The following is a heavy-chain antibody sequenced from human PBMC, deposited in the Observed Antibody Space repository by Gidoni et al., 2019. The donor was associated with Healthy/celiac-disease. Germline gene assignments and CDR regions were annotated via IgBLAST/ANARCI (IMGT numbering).Heavy chain of an antibody. CDR1: GGTFSSYA. CDR3: ARGLTRSVVVTAKGFGWFDP. V-gene: IGHV1-69*04. Sequence: QVQLVQSGAEVKKHGSSVKVSCKASGGTFSSYAISWVRQAPGQGLEWMGRIIPSLGIANYAQKFQGRVTITADKSTSTAYMELSSQISEDTAVYYCARGLTRSVVVTAKGFGWFDPWGQGTLVTVSS. D-gene: IGHD2-21*02. J-gene: IGHJ5*02. CDR2: IIPSLGIA.